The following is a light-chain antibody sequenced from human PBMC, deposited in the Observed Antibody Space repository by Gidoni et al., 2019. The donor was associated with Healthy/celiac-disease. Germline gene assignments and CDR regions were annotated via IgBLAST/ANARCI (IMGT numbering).Light chain of an antibody. CDR3: CSYAVSLV. Sequence: QSALTQPRSVSGSPGQSVTISCTGTSSDVGGYNYVSWYQQHPGKAPKLMIYDVSKRPSGVPDRFSGSKSCNTASLTISGLQAEYEADYYCCSYAVSLVFGGGTKLTVL. V-gene: IGLV2-11*01. J-gene: IGLJ2*01. CDR2: DVS. CDR1: SSDVGGYNY.